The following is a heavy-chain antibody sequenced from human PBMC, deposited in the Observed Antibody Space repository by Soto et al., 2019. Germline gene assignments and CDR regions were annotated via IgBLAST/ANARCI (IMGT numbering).Heavy chain of an antibody. J-gene: IGHJ4*02. Sequence: GSLRLTRAASGFTFRDFQMSWIRQAPGKGLEWISYISQSGNVIYYADSVKGRFTISRDDAKNSLYLQMNSLRAEDTAMYYCVTKNDVFTGYLDYWGQGTQVTVS. CDR3: VTKNDVFTGYLDY. CDR1: GFTFRDFQ. CDR2: ISQSGNVI. D-gene: IGHD3-9*01. V-gene: IGHV3-11*01.